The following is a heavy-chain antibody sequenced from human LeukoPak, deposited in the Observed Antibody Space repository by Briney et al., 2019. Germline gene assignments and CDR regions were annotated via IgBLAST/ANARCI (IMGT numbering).Heavy chain of an antibody. CDR1: GYAFTSYY. CDR2: INPSGGST. V-gene: IGHV1-46*01. CDR3: ARTVVPATKSFDY. D-gene: IGHD2-2*01. J-gene: IGHJ4*02. Sequence: GASVKVSCKASGYAFTSYYMHWVRQAPGQGLEWMGIINPSGGSTSYAQKFQGRVTMTRDTSTSTVYMELSSLRSEDTAVYYSARTVVPATKSFDYWSQGTLVTVSS.